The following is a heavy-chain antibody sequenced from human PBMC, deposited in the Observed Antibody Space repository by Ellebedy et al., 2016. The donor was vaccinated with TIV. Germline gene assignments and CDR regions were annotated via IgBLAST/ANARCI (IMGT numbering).Heavy chain of an antibody. CDR3: TKDDDRGYWHY. Sequence: PGGSLRLSCATSGFTFSNYALSWVRQAPGKGLEWVAAIDAPSSQFYADSVEGRFTISRDNSQNSMYLQLNSLRAEDTAIYYCTKDDDRGYWHYWGQGTLVTVSS. J-gene: IGHJ4*02. CDR2: IDAPSSQ. CDR1: GFTFSNYA. V-gene: IGHV3-23*03. D-gene: IGHD3-22*01.